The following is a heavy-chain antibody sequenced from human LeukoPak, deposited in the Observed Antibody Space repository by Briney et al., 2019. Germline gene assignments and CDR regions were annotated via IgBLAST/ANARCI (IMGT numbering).Heavy chain of an antibody. V-gene: IGHV1-8*02. CDR3: ARDYDFTSYWYFDL. CDR1: GYTFTSYG. CDR2: VNPNSGNT. J-gene: IGHJ2*01. D-gene: IGHD3-22*01. Sequence: ASVKVSCKASGYTFTSYGISWVRQATGQGLEWMGWVNPNSGNTGYAQKFQGRVTMTRNTSISTAYMELSSLRSEDTAVYYCARDYDFTSYWYFDLWGRGTLVTVSS.